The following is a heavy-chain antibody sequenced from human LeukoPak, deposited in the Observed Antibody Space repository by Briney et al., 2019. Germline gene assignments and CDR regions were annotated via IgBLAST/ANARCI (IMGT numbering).Heavy chain of an antibody. V-gene: IGHV3-21*01. CDR1: GFTFSTYS. Sequence: GRSLRLSCAASGFTFSTYSMNWVRQAPGKGLEWVSSISSSSNYIFYADSVKGRFTISRDNAKNSLYLQMNSLRAEDTAVYYCAREVDTAMVITNDYWGQGTLVTVSS. D-gene: IGHD5-18*01. CDR2: ISSSSNYI. J-gene: IGHJ4*02. CDR3: AREVDTAMVITNDY.